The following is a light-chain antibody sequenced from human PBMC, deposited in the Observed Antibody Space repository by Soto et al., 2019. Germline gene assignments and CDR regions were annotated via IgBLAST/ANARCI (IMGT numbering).Light chain of an antibody. Sequence: EVVMTQSPATLSVSPGERVTLSCRASQSVRSNLAWYQQKPGQAPRLLIYGASTRATGLPARFSGSGSGTDFTLTISSLQSEDFAVYYCQQYNNWPLTFGQGTVLEIK. CDR2: GAS. J-gene: IGKJ5*01. CDR1: QSVRSN. V-gene: IGKV3-15*01. CDR3: QQYNNWPLT.